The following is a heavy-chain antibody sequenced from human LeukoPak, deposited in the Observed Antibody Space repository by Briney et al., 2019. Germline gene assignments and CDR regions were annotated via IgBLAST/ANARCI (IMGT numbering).Heavy chain of an antibody. J-gene: IGHJ4*02. CDR3: ANRGY. CDR1: GFTVSSDF. Sequence: GGSLRLSCAASGFTVSSDFMIWVRQAPGKGLEWVSKIDGGGTTNYAVSVKRRFTVSRDNSKSTVYLQMNSLRVEDTAMYSIANRGYWGQGTLVTVSS. V-gene: IGHV3-66*01. CDR2: IDGGGTT.